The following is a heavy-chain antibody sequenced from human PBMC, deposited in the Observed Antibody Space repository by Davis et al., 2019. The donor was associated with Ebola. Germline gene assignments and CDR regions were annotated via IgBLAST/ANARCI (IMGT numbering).Heavy chain of an antibody. J-gene: IGHJ5*02. V-gene: IGHV5-51*01. CDR2: IYPGDSDT. D-gene: IGHD3-10*01. CDR1: GYSFTSYW. Sequence: GESLKISCKGSGYSFTSYWIGWPRQIPGKGLEWIGIIYPGDSDTRYSPSFQGQVTISADKSISTAYLQLSSLKAADTAMYYCARPYGSGNNWFKPGGQGTLVTVSS. CDR3: ARPYGSGNNWFKP.